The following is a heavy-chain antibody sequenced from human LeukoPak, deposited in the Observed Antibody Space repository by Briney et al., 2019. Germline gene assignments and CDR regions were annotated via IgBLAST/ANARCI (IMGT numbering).Heavy chain of an antibody. J-gene: IGHJ4*02. CDR2: ISSSSSTI. D-gene: IGHD3-22*01. CDR1: GFTFSTYS. CDR3: ARGSTYYDSSGQVPFDY. Sequence: GGSLRLSCAASGFTFSTYSMNWVRQAPGKGLEWVSYISSSSSTIYYADSVKGRFTISRDNAKNSLYLQMNSLRAEHTAVYYCARGSTYYDSSGQVPFDYWGQGTLVTVSS. V-gene: IGHV3-48*01.